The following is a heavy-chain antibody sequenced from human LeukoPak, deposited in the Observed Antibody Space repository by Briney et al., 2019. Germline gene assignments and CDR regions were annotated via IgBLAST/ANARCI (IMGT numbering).Heavy chain of an antibody. CDR2: INHSGST. D-gene: IGHD6-19*01. Sequence: PSETLSLTCAVYGESFSGYYWSWIRQPPGKGLEWIGEINHSGSTNYNPSLKSRVTISVDTSKNQFSLKLSSVTAADTAVYYCASRRQWLVRFDYWGQGTLVTVSS. V-gene: IGHV4-34*01. CDR1: GESFSGYY. J-gene: IGHJ4*02. CDR3: ASRRQWLVRFDY.